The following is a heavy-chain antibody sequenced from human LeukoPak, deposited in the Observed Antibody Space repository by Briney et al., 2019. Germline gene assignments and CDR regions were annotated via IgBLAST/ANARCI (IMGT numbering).Heavy chain of an antibody. Sequence: ASVKVSCKASGYTFTSYYMHWVRQAPGQGLEWMGIINPSGGSTSYAQKFQGRVTTTRDTSTSTVYMELSSLRSEDTAVYYCARAMGDCSSTSCPFDYWGQGPLVTVSS. CDR3: ARAMGDCSSTSCPFDY. CDR2: INPSGGST. J-gene: IGHJ4*02. CDR1: GYTFTSYY. V-gene: IGHV1-46*01. D-gene: IGHD2-2*01.